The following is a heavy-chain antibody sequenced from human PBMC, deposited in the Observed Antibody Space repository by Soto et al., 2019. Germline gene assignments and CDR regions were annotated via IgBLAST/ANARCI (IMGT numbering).Heavy chain of an antibody. J-gene: IGHJ4*02. CDR2: ISSSSSYI. CDR3: AKTIAAAGPSPLDY. D-gene: IGHD6-13*01. Sequence: PGGSLRLSCAASGFTFSSYSMNWVRQAPGKGLQWVSSISSSSSYIYYADSVKGRFTISRDNSKNTLYLQMNSLIAEDTAVYYCAKTIAAAGPSPLDYWGQGTLVTVSS. V-gene: IGHV3-21*04. CDR1: GFTFSSYS.